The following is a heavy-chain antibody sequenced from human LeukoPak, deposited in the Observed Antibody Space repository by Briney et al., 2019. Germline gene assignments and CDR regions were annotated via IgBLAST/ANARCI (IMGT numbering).Heavy chain of an antibody. V-gene: IGHV4-38-2*02. CDR2: LSHSGST. CDR1: AYSISSGYY. CDR3: ARRGSGYDY. D-gene: IGHD5-12*01. Sequence: SETLSLTCTVSAYSISSGYYWGWIRQPPGKGLEWIGSLSHSGSTYYNPSLKSRVTISVDTSKNHFSLKLSSVTAADTAVYYCARRGSGYDYWGQGTLVTVSS. J-gene: IGHJ4*02.